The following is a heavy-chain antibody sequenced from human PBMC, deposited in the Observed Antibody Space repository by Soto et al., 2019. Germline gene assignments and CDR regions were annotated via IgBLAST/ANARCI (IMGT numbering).Heavy chain of an antibody. CDR2: ISAYNGNT. D-gene: IGHD5-18*01. CDR3: ARDDTAMVFPGWFGYYYGMDV. V-gene: IGHV1-18*01. Sequence: GASVKVSCKASGYTFTSYGISWVRQAPGQGLEWMGWISAYNGNTNYAQKLQGRVTMTTDTSTSTAYMELRSLRSDDTAVYYCARDDTAMVFPGWFGYYYGMDVWGQGTTVTVSS. CDR1: GYTFTSYG. J-gene: IGHJ6*02.